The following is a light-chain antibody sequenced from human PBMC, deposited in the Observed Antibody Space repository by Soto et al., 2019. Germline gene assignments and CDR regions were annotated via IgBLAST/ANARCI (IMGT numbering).Light chain of an antibody. J-gene: IGKJ5*01. CDR2: DAS. CDR3: QQYAVSPIT. V-gene: IGKV3D-15*01. CDR1: QSVTNN. Sequence: EIVMTQSPATLSVSPGERAALSCRASQSVTNNLAWYQQKPGQAPRLLIYDASNRATGIPARFSGSGSGTDFTLTISRLEPEDFTVFYCQQYAVSPITFGQGTRLEI.